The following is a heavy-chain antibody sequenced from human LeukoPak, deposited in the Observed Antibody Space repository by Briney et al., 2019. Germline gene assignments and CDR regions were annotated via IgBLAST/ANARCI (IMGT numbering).Heavy chain of an antibody. CDR1: GFTFSSYS. V-gene: IGHV3-21*01. J-gene: IGHJ3*02. Sequence: PGGSLRLSCAASGFTFSSYSMNWVRQTPGKGLEWVSSISSSSSYIFYADSVKGRFTMSRDNAKKSLFLQMNSLRAEDTAVYYCASTLGIVVVTAIPGEAFDIWGQGTMVTVSS. CDR2: ISSSSSYI. D-gene: IGHD2-21*02. CDR3: ASTLGIVVVTAIPGEAFDI.